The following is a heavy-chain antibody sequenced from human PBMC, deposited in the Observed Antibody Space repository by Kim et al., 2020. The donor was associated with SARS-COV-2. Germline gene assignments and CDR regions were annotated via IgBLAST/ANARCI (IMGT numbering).Heavy chain of an antibody. Sequence: GGSLRLSCAASGFTFSDYYMSWIRQAPGKGLEWVSYISSSGSTIYYADSVKGRFTISRDNAKNSLYLQMNSLRAEDTAVYYCARAPPYCSGGSCYSDAPDAFDIWGQWKIFSVSS. V-gene: IGHV3-11*04. CDR3: ARAPPYCSGGSCYSDAPDAFDI. CDR1: GFTFSDYY. CDR2: ISSSGSTI. J-gene: IGHJ3*02. D-gene: IGHD2-15*01.